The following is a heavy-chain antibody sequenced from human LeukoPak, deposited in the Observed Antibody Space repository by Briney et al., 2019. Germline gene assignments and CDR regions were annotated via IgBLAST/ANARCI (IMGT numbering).Heavy chain of an antibody. CDR2: IRYDGSKK. CDR3: APLGYCSGDSCYSIPDAFDV. CDR1: GFTFSSSG. Sequence: GGSLRLSCAASGFTFSSSGMHWVRQAPGKGLEWVAFIRYDGSKKYYADSVKGRFTISRDNSKNTLCLQMHSLRDEDTAVYYCAPLGYCSGDSCYSIPDAFDVWGQGTMVTVSS. D-gene: IGHD2-15*01. J-gene: IGHJ3*01. V-gene: IGHV3-30*02.